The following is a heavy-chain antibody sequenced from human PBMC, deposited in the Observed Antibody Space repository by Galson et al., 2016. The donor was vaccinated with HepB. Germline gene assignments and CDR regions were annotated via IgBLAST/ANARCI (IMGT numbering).Heavy chain of an antibody. CDR2: ISFDGTKQ. CDR3: ARDYSFSSNCPGY. V-gene: IGHV3-30*03. Sequence: SLRLSCAVSGFALGSYGMHWIRQVPGKGLEWVADISFDGTKQHYGDSVKGRFTISSDSSRVYLQLSSLSPVDTGRYFCARDYSFSSNCPGYWGQGTLVIVSS. D-gene: IGHD7-27*01. CDR1: GFALGSYG. J-gene: IGHJ4*02.